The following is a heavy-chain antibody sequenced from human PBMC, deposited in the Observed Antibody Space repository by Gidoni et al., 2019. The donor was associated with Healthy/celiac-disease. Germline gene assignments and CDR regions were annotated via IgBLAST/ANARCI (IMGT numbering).Heavy chain of an antibody. Sequence: EVQLVESGGGLVKPGGSLRLSCAASGFTFSSYSMNWVRQAPGKGLEWVSSISSSSSYIYYADSVKGRFTISRDNAKNSLYLQMNSLRAEDTAVYYCARDVSITIFGVVPPFDYWGQGTLVTVSS. V-gene: IGHV3-21*01. CDR1: GFTFSSYS. J-gene: IGHJ4*02. CDR2: ISSSSSYI. CDR3: ARDVSITIFGVVPPFDY. D-gene: IGHD3-3*01.